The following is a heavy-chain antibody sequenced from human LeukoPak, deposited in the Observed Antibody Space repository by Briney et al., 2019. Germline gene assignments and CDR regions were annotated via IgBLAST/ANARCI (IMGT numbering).Heavy chain of an antibody. J-gene: IGHJ4*02. CDR3: AREGLDRGYFDY. Sequence: PGGSLRLSCAASGFTFSDFCMSWIRQAPGEGLGWVSYISSSGSTIYYADYVKGRFTISRDNTKNSLYLHMNSLSAEDAAVYYCAREGLDRGYFDYWGQGTLVTVSS. V-gene: IGHV3-11*04. CDR2: ISSSGSTI. CDR1: GFTFSDFC. D-gene: IGHD1-14*01.